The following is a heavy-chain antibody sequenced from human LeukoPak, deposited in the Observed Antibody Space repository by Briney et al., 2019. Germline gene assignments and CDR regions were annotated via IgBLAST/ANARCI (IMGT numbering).Heavy chain of an antibody. CDR3: ARVGRGILAFDI. D-gene: IGHD3-10*01. CDR2: IYTSGST. CDR1: GGAINSGSHY. Sequence: SETLSLTCTVSGGAINSGSHYWSWIRQPAGKGLEWIGRIYTSGSTNYNPSLKSRVTMSVDTSKNQFSLKLSFVTAADTAVYYCARVGRGILAFDIWGQGTMVTVSS. V-gene: IGHV4-61*02. J-gene: IGHJ3*02.